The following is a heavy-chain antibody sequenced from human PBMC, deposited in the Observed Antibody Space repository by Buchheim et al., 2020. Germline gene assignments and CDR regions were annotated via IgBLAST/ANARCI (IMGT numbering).Heavy chain of an antibody. J-gene: IGHJ4*02. D-gene: IGHD3-22*01. CDR1: GLTFRDTW. V-gene: IGHV3-15*01. CDR3: TTVATHKWLFDN. CDR2: IKPKSDGGAT. Sequence: EVQLVESGGDLVEPGGSLRLSCAASGLTFRDTWMSWVRQAPGKGLEWVGRIKPKSDGGATAYPAPGRGRFSISRDDSKNMLYLEMNSLKTEDAAVYFCTTVATHKWLFDNWGQGTL.